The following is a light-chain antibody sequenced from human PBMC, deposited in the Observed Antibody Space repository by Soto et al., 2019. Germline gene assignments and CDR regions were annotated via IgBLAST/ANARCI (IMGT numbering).Light chain of an antibody. CDR2: GAS. V-gene: IGKV3-20*01. CDR1: QSVSSSY. Sequence: EIVLTQSPGTLSLSPGERATLSCRASQSVSSSYLAWYQQKPGQAPRLLIYGASSRATGIPDGFSGSGSGTDFTLTISRLEPEDFAVYYCQQYGSSPRTFGQGPKV. J-gene: IGKJ1*01. CDR3: QQYGSSPRT.